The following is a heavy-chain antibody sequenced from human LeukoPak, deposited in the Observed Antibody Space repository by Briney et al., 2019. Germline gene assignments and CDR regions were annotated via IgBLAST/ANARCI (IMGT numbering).Heavy chain of an antibody. D-gene: IGHD2-2*01. CDR2: IYFSGST. Sequence: SETLSLTCTVSGGSINNHYWSWIRQPPGKGLEWSGNIYFSGSTNYSPSLRSRVTISIDTSRNQFSLRLTSVTPADTAEYFCARGGAAARLQYYFYYYMDVWGKGTTVTVSS. CDR1: GGSINNHY. J-gene: IGHJ6*03. CDR3: ARGGAAARLQYYFYYYMDV. V-gene: IGHV4-59*11.